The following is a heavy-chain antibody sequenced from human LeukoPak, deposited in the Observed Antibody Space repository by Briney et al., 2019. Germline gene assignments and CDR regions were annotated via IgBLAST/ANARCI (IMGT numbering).Heavy chain of an antibody. V-gene: IGHV3-30*18. J-gene: IGHJ4*02. Sequence: GRSLRLYCAASGFTFSAYGMQWLRQAPGKGLKWVAGISYDENTKYYAHSVKGRFTISTDNSKDTLYLQMKSLRAEDTAVYYCAKRVDYGSSWYYFDYWGQGTLVTVSS. CDR3: AKRVDYGSSWYYFDY. D-gene: IGHD6-13*01. CDR2: ISYDENTK. CDR1: GFTFSAYG.